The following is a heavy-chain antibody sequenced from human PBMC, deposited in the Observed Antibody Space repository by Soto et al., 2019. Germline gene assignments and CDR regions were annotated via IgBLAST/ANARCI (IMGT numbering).Heavy chain of an antibody. CDR2: INSDGSST. Sequence: GGSLRLSCAASGFSFSSYWMHWVRQAPGKGLVWVSHINSDGSSTNYADSVKGRFTISRDNAKNTLYLQMDSLRAEDTAVYYCARGGEEYYYDSSGYYYVDDYWGQGTLVTVSS. CDR1: GFSFSSYW. D-gene: IGHD3-22*01. V-gene: IGHV3-74*01. J-gene: IGHJ4*02. CDR3: ARGGEEYYYDSSGYYYVDDY.